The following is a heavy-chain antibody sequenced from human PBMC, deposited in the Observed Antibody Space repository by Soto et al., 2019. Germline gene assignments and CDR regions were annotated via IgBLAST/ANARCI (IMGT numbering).Heavy chain of an antibody. Sequence: WSSKRQNPRKGLEWIGYIYYSGITYYNPSLKSRVTISVDTSKNQFSLKLSFFFDADTGIRYCVRVSSLLLHGSSDL. J-gene: IGHJ2*01. CDR2: IYYSGIT. D-gene: IGHD6-6*01. V-gene: IGHV4-31*02. CDR3: VRVSSLLLHGSSDL.